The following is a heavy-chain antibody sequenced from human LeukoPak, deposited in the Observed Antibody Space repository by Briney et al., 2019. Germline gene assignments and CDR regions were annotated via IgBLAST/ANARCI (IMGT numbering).Heavy chain of an antibody. D-gene: IGHD1-1*01. J-gene: IGHJ6*03. V-gene: IGHV4-28*01. CDR3: ARITMGGPYYYYSQFMDV. CDR1: GSSFSSSYL. CDR2: IDNGGST. Sequence: SDTLSLTCAVSGSSFSSSYLWGWIRQPPGKGVEWIGKIDNGGSTNYNPSLEGRVTMSVDMSRNQFSLKLPSVTAVDTAVYYCARITMGGPYYYYSQFMDVWGKGTTVTVSS.